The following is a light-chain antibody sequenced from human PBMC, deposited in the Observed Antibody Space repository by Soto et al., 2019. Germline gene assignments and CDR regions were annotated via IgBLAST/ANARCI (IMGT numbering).Light chain of an antibody. V-gene: IGKV1-5*01. Sequence: DIQMTQSPSTLSASVGDRVPITCRARQSISSWLAWYQQKPGKAPKLLIYGASILESGVPSRFSGSGSGTEFTLTISSLQPDDFATYYCQQYNTNFGQGTKLEIE. CDR3: QQYNTN. CDR2: GAS. CDR1: QSISSW. J-gene: IGKJ2*01.